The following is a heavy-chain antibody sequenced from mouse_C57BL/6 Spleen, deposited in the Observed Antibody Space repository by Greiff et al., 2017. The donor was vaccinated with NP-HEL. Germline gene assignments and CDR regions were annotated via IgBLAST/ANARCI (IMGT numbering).Heavy chain of an antibody. J-gene: IGHJ4*01. Sequence: QVQLQQSGAELVKPGASVKLSCKASGYTFTEYTIHWVKQRSGQGLEWIGWFYPGSGSIKYNEKFKDKATLTADKSSSTVYMELSRLTSEDSAVYFCARHESPTYYYGSSYDAMDYWGQGTSVTVSS. CDR1: GYTFTEYT. CDR2: FYPGSGSI. V-gene: IGHV1-62-2*01. D-gene: IGHD1-1*01. CDR3: ARHESPTYYYGSSYDAMDY.